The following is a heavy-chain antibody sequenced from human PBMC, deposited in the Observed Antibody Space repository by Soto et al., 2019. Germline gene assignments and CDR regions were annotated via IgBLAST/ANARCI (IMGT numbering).Heavy chain of an antibody. CDR2: INPYNGNT. D-gene: IGHD1-26*01. J-gene: IGHJ4*01. CDR1: GDRFSSYG. CDR3: ARDPGAATFDY. V-gene: IGHV1-18*04. Sequence: GASVKLSCKASGDRFSSYGVSWVRQAPGQGLEWIGWINPYNGNTLNAQNLQGRVTLTTDTSTSTAYMELRSLRSDDTAIYYCARDPGAATFDYWGQGTLVTVSS.